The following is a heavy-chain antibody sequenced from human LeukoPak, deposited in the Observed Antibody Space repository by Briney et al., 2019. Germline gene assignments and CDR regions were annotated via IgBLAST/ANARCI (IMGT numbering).Heavy chain of an antibody. CDR1: GGSISSYY. CDR3: ARLGSTFDI. D-gene: IGHD2-2*01. CDR2: IFYSGGS. J-gene: IGHJ3*02. V-gene: IGHV4-59*08. Sequence: SETLSLTCTVSGGSISSYYWTWIRQPPGKGLEWIGYIFYSGGSNYNPSLKSRVTISVDTSKNHFSLKLSSVIAADTAVYYCARLGSTFDIWGQGTMVTVSS.